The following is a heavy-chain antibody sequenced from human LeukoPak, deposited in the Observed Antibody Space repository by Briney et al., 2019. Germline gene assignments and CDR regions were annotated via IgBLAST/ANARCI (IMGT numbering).Heavy chain of an antibody. Sequence: GGSLRLSCAASGFTFSSYAMSWVRQAPGKGLEWVSAISGSGGSTYYADSVKGRFTISRDNAKNSLFLQMNSLRAEDTAVYYCARAKRNGFDIWGQGTMVTVSS. V-gene: IGHV3-23*01. CDR1: GFTFSSYA. J-gene: IGHJ3*02. CDR3: ARAKRNGFDI. CDR2: ISGSGGST.